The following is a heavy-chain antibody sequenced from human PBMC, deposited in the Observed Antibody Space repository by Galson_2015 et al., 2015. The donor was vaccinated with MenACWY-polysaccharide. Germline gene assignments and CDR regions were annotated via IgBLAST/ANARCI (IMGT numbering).Heavy chain of an antibody. CDR1: GYTFTSYA. D-gene: IGHD4-17*01. J-gene: IGHJ4*02. CDR3: ARGHDYGDYFDY. V-gene: IGHV1-3*01. Sequence: SVKVSCKASGYTFTSYAMHWVRQAPGQRLEWMGWINAGNGNTKYSQKFQGRVTITRDTSASTAYMELSSLRSEDTAVYYCARGHDYGDYFDYWGQGTLVTVSS. CDR2: INAGNGNT.